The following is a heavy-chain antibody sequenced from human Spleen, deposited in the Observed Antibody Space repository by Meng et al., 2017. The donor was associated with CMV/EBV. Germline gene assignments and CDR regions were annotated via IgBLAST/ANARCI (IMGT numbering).Heavy chain of an antibody. CDR1: GFTFGAYS. CDR2: ISSVSSYI. Sequence: ASGFTFGAYSMNWVRQAPGKGLEWVSSISSVSSYIFYADSMKGRFTISRDNAKNSLYLQMNSLRAEDTAVYYCARELTGTTGFYFDYWGQGTLVTVSS. J-gene: IGHJ4*02. CDR3: ARELTGTTGFYFDY. V-gene: IGHV3-21*01. D-gene: IGHD1-7*01.